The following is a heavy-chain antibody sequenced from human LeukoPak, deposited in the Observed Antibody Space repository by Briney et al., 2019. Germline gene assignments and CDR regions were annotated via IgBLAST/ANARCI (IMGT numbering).Heavy chain of an antibody. J-gene: IGHJ4*02. D-gene: IGHD3-10*01. CDR1: GDSISRSNYY. Sequence: SETLTLTCTVSGDSISRSNYYWGWIRQPPGKGLEWIGSIYYRRRNDYNPSLNIRVTISVDTSKNQYSLDLSSVTAADTAVYYCARLVPPYGPRSPHPHQFDYWGQGTLVIVPS. CDR3: ARLVPPYGPRSPHPHQFDY. V-gene: IGHV4-39*01. CDR2: IYYRRRN.